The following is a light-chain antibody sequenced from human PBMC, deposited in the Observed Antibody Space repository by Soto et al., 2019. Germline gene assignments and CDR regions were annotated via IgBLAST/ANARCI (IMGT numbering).Light chain of an antibody. CDR1: QSLLHITGETF. Sequence: DVVMTQTPLSLSVAPGQTASVSCKSIQSLLHITGETFLFWYLQKPGQSPQLLIYEVSTRVSGVPDRFSGSGSGTDFTLEISRVETDDVGIYYCMQSTQLPPTFGQGTRLEI. CDR3: MQSTQLPPT. V-gene: IGKV2D-29*02. J-gene: IGKJ5*01. CDR2: EVS.